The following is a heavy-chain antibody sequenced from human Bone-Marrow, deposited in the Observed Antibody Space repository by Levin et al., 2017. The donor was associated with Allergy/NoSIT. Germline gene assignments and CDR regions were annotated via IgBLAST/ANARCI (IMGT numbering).Heavy chain of an antibody. CDR2: ITDSGLNT. CDR1: GFSFSNSD. V-gene: IGHV3-23*01. J-gene: IGHJ6*02. D-gene: IGHD6-19*01. Sequence: SCAASGFSFSNSDMTWVRQAPGKGLEWVSVITDSGLNTYTADSLKGRFTIPRDNSKNTLNLQINSLSAEDTAIYYCAKSSGWYYKYGMDVWGQGTTVTVSS. CDR3: AKSSGWYYKYGMDV.